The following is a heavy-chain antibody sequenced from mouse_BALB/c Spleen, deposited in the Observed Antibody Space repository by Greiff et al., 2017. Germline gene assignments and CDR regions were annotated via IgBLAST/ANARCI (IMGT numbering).Heavy chain of an antibody. J-gene: IGHJ4*01. Sequence: EVHLVESGGGLVKPGGSLKLSCAASGFTFSSYAMSWVRQTPEKRLEWVASISSGGSTYYPDSVKGRFTISRDNARNILYLQMSSLRSEDTAMYYCARTKTYAMDYWGQGTSVTVSS. CDR1: GFTFSSYA. CDR3: ARTKTYAMDY. V-gene: IGHV5-6-5*01. CDR2: ISSGGST.